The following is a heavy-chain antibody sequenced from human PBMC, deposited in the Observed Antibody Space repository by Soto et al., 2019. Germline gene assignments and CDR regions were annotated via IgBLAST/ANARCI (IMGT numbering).Heavy chain of an antibody. V-gene: IGHV4-30-4*01. CDR3: ARDGFGDSSGN. J-gene: IGHJ4*02. Sequence: QVQLQVSGPGLVKPSQTLSLTCTVSGGSLSSGDYYWRWIRPPPGKGLEWIGYIYYSGSTYYNPSLKSRVTISVDTSKNQFSLKLSSVTAADTAVYYCARDGFGDSSGNWGQGTLVTVSS. CDR2: IYYSGST. CDR1: GGSLSSGDYY. D-gene: IGHD3-22*01.